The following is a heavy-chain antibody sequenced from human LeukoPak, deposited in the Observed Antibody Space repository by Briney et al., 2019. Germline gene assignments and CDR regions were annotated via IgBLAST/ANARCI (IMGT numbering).Heavy chain of an antibody. CDR1: GFTFSNAW. J-gene: IGHJ4*02. CDR3: TTLITYYYGSGRDY. D-gene: IGHD3-10*01. V-gene: IGHV3-15*01. Sequence: PGGSPRLSCAASGFTFSNAWMSWVRQAPGKGLEWVGRIKSKTDGGTTDYAAPVKGRFTISRDDSKNTLYLQMNSLKTEDTAVYYCTTLITYYYGSGRDYWGQGTLVTVSS. CDR2: IKSKTDGGTT.